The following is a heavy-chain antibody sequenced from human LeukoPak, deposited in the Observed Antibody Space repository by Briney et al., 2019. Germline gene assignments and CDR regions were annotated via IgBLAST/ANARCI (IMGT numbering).Heavy chain of an antibody. Sequence: GGSLRLSCAASGFTFSSYAMSWVRQTPGKGLAWVSAISGSGGSTYYADSVKGRFTISRDNSKNTLYLQMNSLRAEDTAVYYCAKAAWDYDFWSDDYWGQGTLVTVSS. J-gene: IGHJ4*02. D-gene: IGHD3-3*01. V-gene: IGHV3-23*01. CDR3: AKAAWDYDFWSDDY. CDR1: GFTFSSYA. CDR2: ISGSGGST.